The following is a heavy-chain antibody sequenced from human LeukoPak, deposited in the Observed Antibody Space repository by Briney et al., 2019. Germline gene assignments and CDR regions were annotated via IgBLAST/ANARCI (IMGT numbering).Heavy chain of an antibody. CDR1: GFTFSSYS. Sequence: GGSLRLSCAASGFTFSSYSMNWVRQAPGKGLEWVSSISSSCSYIYYADSVKGRFTISRDNAKNSLYLQMNSLRAEDTAVYYCARAESIAVAGTDFDYWGQGTLVTVSS. CDR3: ARAESIAVAGTDFDY. D-gene: IGHD6-19*01. V-gene: IGHV3-21*01. CDR2: ISSSCSYI. J-gene: IGHJ4*02.